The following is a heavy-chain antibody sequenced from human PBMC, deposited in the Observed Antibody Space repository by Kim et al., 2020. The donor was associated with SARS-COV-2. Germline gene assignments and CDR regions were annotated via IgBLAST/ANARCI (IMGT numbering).Heavy chain of an antibody. CDR2: IRSKANSYAT. CDR1: GFAFSGSA. CDR3: TRVPATTLAFWDAFDI. Sequence: GGSLRLSCAASGFAFSGSAMHWVRQASGKGLDWVGRIRSKANSYATAYGASVKGRFTISRDDSKNTAYLQMNGLKTEDTAVYYCTRVPATTLAFWDAFDIWGQGTMVTVSS. V-gene: IGHV3-73*01. D-gene: IGHD1-1*01. J-gene: IGHJ3*02.